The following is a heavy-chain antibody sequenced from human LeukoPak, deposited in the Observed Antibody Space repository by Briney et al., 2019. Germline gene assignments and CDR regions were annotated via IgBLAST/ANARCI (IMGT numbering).Heavy chain of an antibody. CDR1: GGSISSGDYY. V-gene: IGHV4-30-4*01. J-gene: IGHJ3*02. CDR3: ARPYSSRDAFDI. Sequence: ASETLSLTCTVSGGSISSGDYYWSWIRQPPGKGLEWIGYIYYSGSTYYNPSLKSRVTISVDTSKNQFSLKLSSVTAADTAVYYCARPYSSRDAFDIWGQGTMVTVSS. D-gene: IGHD6-13*01. CDR2: IYYSGST.